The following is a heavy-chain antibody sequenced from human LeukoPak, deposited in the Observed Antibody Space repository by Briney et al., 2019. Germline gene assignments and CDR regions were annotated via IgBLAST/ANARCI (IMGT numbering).Heavy chain of an antibody. Sequence: GGSLRLSCAASGFDFSTYSIDWVRQAPGKGLEWVSYISSSSSNIYHADSVRGRFTISRDNAKNSLHLQMNSLRAEDTAVYYCARVGRSGWTVDYWGQGTLVTVSS. D-gene: IGHD6-19*01. CDR1: GFDFSTYS. CDR2: ISSSSSNI. J-gene: IGHJ4*02. V-gene: IGHV3-48*04. CDR3: ARVGRSGWTVDY.